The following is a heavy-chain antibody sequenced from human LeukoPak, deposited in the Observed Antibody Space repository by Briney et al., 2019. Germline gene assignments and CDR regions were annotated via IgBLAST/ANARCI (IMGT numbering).Heavy chain of an antibody. CDR1: GFTVSSNS. D-gene: IGHD6-13*01. V-gene: IGHV3-7*01. Sequence: GGSLRLSCTVSGFTVSSNSMSWVRQAPGKGLEWVANIKQDGSETWYVDSVKGRFTISRDNTKNSVYLQMNSLRAEDTAVYYCARDGGSWYVGYWGQGTLVTVSS. CDR3: ARDGGSWYVGY. J-gene: IGHJ4*02. CDR2: IKQDGSET.